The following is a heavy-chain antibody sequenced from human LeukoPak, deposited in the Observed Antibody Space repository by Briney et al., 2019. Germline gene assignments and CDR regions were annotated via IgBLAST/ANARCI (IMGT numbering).Heavy chain of an antibody. D-gene: IGHD6-13*01. J-gene: IGHJ4*02. CDR3: ARAAAAGTFDY. CDR2: IIPILGIA. Sequence: ASVKVSCKASGCTFSSYAISWVRQAPGQGLEWMGRIIPILGIANYAQKFQGRVTITADKSTSTAYMELSSLRSEDTAVYYCARAAAAGTFDYWGQGTLVTVSS. CDR1: GCTFSSYA. V-gene: IGHV1-69*04.